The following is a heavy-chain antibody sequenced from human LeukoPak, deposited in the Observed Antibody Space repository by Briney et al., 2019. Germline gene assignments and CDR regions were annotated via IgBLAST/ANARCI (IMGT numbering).Heavy chain of an antibody. CDR1: GAFISSSPYY. J-gene: IGHJ4*02. CDR3: ARPNTSGWRSYFDY. Sequence: SETLSLTCIVSGAFISSSPYYWGWFRLPPGKGLEYIGSIHYSGRTYYNPSLESRVTISVDTSKNQFSLELSSVNAADTAVYYCARPNTSGWRSYFDYWGQGSLVTVSS. CDR2: IHYSGRT. D-gene: IGHD6-19*01. V-gene: IGHV4-39*01.